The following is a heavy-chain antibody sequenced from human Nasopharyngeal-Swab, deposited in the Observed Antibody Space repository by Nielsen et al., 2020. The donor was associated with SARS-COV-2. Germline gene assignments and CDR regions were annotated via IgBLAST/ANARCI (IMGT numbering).Heavy chain of an antibody. J-gene: IGHJ3*02. Sequence: GESLKISCKGSGYSFTRNWIGWVRQMPGKGLEWMGIIYPGDSEARYSPSFLGQVTISADKSINPAYLQWSSLKASDTAMYYCARQQIIGTTAPLGPFDIWGQGTMVTVSS. V-gene: IGHV5-51*01. CDR3: ARQQIIGTTAPLGPFDI. CDR1: GYSFTRNW. CDR2: IYPGDSEA. D-gene: IGHD1-1*01.